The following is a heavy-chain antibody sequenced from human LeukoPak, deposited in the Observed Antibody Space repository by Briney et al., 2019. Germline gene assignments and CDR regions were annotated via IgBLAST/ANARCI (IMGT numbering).Heavy chain of an antibody. D-gene: IGHD2-15*01. CDR1: GVSISSYY. Sequence: SETLSLTCTVSGVSISSYYWSWIRQPAGKGLEWIGRIYTSGSTNYNPSLKSRVIMSVETSKNQFSLKLSSVTAADTAVYYCARYVSSSGCFDYWGQGPLVTVSS. CDR3: ARYVSSSGCFDY. J-gene: IGHJ4*02. V-gene: IGHV4-4*07. CDR2: IYTSGST.